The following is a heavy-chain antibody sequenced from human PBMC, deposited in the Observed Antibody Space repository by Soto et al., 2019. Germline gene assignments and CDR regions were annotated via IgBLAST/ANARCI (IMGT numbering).Heavy chain of an antibody. Sequence: EVHLVESGGGLVQPGGSLTLSCAASGFTFSISWMNWVRQAPGKGLEWVANIKGDGSEKYYVDSVKGRFIISRDNAKNSLYLQMNSLRAEDTAVYYCAAGFPPDFWGQGTLVTVSS. CDR3: AAGFPPDF. J-gene: IGHJ4*02. CDR1: GFTFSISW. V-gene: IGHV3-7*01. CDR2: IKGDGSEK. D-gene: IGHD2-21*01.